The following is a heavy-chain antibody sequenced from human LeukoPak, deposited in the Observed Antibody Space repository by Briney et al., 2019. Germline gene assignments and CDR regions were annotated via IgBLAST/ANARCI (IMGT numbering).Heavy chain of an antibody. Sequence: PSETLSLSCTVSDDPINSGVYYWNWIRQPAGKGLEWIGRIYTSGSTNYNPSLKSRVTISVDTSKNQFSLKLSSVTAADTAVYYCARMQRATYSSSWYCDYWGQGTLVTVSS. CDR1: DDPINSGVYY. V-gene: IGHV4-61*02. D-gene: IGHD6-13*01. J-gene: IGHJ4*02. CDR3: ARMQRATYSSSWYCDY. CDR2: IYTSGST.